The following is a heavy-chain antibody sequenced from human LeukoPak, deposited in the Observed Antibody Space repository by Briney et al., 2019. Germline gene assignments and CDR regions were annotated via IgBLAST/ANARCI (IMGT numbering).Heavy chain of an antibody. V-gene: IGHV4-59*12. CDR2: IYYSGST. J-gene: IGHJ4*02. CDR3: AKEPGRRVRSFDY. CDR1: GGSISSYF. D-gene: IGHD2-15*01. Sequence: SEALSLTCTVSGGSISSYFWSWIRQPPGKGLEWIGYIYYSGSTIYNPSLTSRLTISVDTSKNQFSLRLSSVTAADTAVYYCAKEPGRRVRSFDYWGQGTLVTVSS.